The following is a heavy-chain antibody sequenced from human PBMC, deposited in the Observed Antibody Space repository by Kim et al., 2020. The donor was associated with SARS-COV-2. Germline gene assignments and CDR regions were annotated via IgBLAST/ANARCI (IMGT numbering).Heavy chain of an antibody. D-gene: IGHD3-9*01. CDR3: ARAKFDWLLYSYGMDV. CDR2: ISSSGSTI. Sequence: GGSLRLSCAASGFTFSSYEMNWVRQAPGKGLEWVSYISSSGSTIYYADSVKDRFTISRDNAKNSLYLQMNSLRAEDTAVYYCARAKFDWLLYSYGMDVWGQGTTVTVSS. CDR1: GFTFSSYE. V-gene: IGHV3-48*03. J-gene: IGHJ6*02.